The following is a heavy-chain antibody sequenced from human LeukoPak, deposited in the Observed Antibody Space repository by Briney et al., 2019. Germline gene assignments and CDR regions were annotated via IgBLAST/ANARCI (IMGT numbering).Heavy chain of an antibody. CDR2: ISGSGGST. D-gene: IGHD6-6*01. Sequence: PGGSLRLSCAASGFTFSSYAMSWVRQAPGKGLEWVSAISGSGGSTYYADSVKGRFTISRDNSKNTLYLQMNSLRAEDTAVYYCAKRRVYSSSSYYYYGMDVWGQGTTVTVSS. V-gene: IGHV3-23*01. CDR3: AKRRVYSSSSYYYYGMDV. J-gene: IGHJ6*02. CDR1: GFTFSSYA.